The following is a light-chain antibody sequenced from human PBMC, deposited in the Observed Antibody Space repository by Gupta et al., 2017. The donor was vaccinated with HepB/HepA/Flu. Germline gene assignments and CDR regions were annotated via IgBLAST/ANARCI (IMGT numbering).Light chain of an antibody. Sequence: DIVMTQSPDSLAVSLGERATINCKSSQSSLYNSNSNNNLTWYQQKPGQPPKLLIYGSSTRGFGVPDRFSGSGSGTDFTLSISSLQAEDVAVYYCHQEDSTPYTFGQGTKLEIK. CDR2: GSS. CDR3: HQEDSTPYT. V-gene: IGKV4-1*01. J-gene: IGKJ2*01. CDR1: QSSLYNSNSNNN.